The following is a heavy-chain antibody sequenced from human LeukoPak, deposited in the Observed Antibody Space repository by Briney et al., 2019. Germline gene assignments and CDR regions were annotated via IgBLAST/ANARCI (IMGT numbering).Heavy chain of an antibody. D-gene: IGHD4-17*01. CDR3: ARDYNDYGDYVGYYYMDV. CDR2: IKQDGSEK. V-gene: IGHV3-7*01. J-gene: IGHJ6*03. CDR1: GGSVSDYY. Sequence: ETLSLTCTVSGGSVSDYYWSWIRQSPGKGLEWVANIKQDGSEKYYVDSVKGRFTISRDNAKNSLYLQMNSLRAEDTAVYYCARDYNDYGDYVGYYYMDVWGKGTTVTISS.